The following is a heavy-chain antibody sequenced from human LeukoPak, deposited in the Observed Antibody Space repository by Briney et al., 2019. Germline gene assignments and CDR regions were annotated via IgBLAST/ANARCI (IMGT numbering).Heavy chain of an antibody. Sequence: GGSLRLSCEVSGFTFTDYWMNWVRQAPGKGPEWVASIRQDGSEKTYVDSVKGRLTISRDNTNNSLSLQLNGLRAEDTAVYYCARDGTAAGLYFDLWGQGTLVTVSS. CDR3: ARDGTAAGLYFDL. CDR2: IRQDGSEK. V-gene: IGHV3-7*01. CDR1: GFTFTDYW. D-gene: IGHD6-13*01. J-gene: IGHJ4*01.